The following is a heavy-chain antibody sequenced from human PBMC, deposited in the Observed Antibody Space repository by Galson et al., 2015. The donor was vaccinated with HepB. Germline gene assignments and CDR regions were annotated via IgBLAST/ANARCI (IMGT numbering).Heavy chain of an antibody. J-gene: IGHJ6*03. V-gene: IGHV1-69*13. Sequence: SVKVSCKASGGTFSSYAISWVRQAPGQGLEWMGGIIPIFGTANYAQKFQGRVTITADESTSTAYMELSSLRSEDTAVYYCARARIGMIVVANPFYYYYMDVWGKGTTVTVSS. CDR2: IIPIFGTA. CDR3: ARARIGMIVVANPFYYYYMDV. D-gene: IGHD3-22*01. CDR1: GGTFSSYA.